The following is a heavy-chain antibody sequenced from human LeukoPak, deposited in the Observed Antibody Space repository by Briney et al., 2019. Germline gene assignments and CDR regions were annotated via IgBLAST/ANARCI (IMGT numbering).Heavy chain of an antibody. CDR2: IIPIFGTA. J-gene: IGHJ4*02. CDR3: ALSLEVGIVGATTVDY. CDR1: GGTFSSYA. D-gene: IGHD1-26*01. V-gene: IGHV1-69*01. Sequence: GASVKVSCKASGGTFSSYAISWVRQAPGQGLEWMGGIIPIFGTANYAQKFQGRVTITADESTSTAYMELSSLRSDDTAVYYCALSLEVGIVGATTVDYWGQGTLVTVSS.